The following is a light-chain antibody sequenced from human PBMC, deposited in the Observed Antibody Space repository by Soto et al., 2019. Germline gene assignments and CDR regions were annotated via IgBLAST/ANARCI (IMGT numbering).Light chain of an antibody. CDR1: SSDVGGYNY. J-gene: IGLJ2*01. V-gene: IGLV2-8*01. CDR3: SSYTGSNNHVV. CDR2: EVS. Sequence: QLVLTQPPSASGSPGQSVTISCTGTSSDVGGYNYVSWYQHHPGKAPRLMIYEVSKRPSGVPDRFSGSKSGNTASLTVSGLQAEDEGDYYCSSYTGSNNHVVFGGGTKVTVL.